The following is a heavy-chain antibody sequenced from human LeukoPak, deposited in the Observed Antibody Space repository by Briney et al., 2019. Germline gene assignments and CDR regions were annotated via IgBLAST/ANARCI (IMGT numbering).Heavy chain of an antibody. D-gene: IGHD3-10*01. CDR3: ATPAGVRGVMGAFDI. CDR2: IYPGDSDT. CDR1: GYTFTTYW. V-gene: IGHV5-51*01. J-gene: IGHJ3*02. Sequence: GESLKISCKGSGYTFTTYWIGWVRQMPGKGLEWMGIIYPGDSDTRYSPSFQGQVTISADKSISTAYLQWSSLKASDTAMYYCATPAGVRGVMGAFDIWGQGTMVTVPS.